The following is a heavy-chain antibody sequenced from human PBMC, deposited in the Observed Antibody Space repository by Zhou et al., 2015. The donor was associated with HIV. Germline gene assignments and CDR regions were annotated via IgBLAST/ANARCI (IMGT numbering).Heavy chain of an antibody. D-gene: IGHD3-10*01. CDR1: GYTFTSYD. Sequence: QVQLVQSGAEVKKPGASVKVSCKASGYTFTSYDINWVRQATGQGLEWMGWINPNSGNTGYAQKFQGRVTMTRNTSISTAYMELSSLRSEDTAMYYCARVVVQGVIYYYYMDVWGKGTTVTVSS. J-gene: IGHJ6*03. CDR2: INPNSGNT. V-gene: IGHV1-8*01. CDR3: ARVVVQGVIYYYYMDV.